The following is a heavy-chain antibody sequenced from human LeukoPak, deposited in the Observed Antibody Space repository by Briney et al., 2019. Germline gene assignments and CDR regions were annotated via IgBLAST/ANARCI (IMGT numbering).Heavy chain of an antibody. Sequence: PGRSLRLSCAASGFTFSSYGTHWVRQAPGKGLEWVAVMWYDGSNKYYADSVKGRFTISRDNSKNTLYLQMNSLRAEDTAVYYCARDFKVRYSYGKYGMDVWGQGTTVTVSS. CDR1: GFTFSSYG. CDR3: ARDFKVRYSYGKYGMDV. CDR2: MWYDGSNK. V-gene: IGHV3-33*01. D-gene: IGHD5-18*01. J-gene: IGHJ6*02.